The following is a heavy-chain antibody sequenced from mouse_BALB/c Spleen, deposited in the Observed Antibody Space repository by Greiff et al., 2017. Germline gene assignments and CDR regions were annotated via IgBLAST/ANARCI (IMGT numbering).Heavy chain of an antibody. J-gene: IGHJ3*01. CDR2: INPSTGYT. CDR3: ASYGSWFAY. D-gene: IGHD1-1*02. Sequence: LQESGAELTKPGASVKMSCKASGYTFTSYWMHWVKQRPGQGLEWIGYINPSTGYTEYNQKFKDKATLTADKSSSTAYMQLSSLTAEDSAVYYCASYGSWFAYWGQGTLVTVSA. V-gene: IGHV1-7*01. CDR1: GYTFTSYW.